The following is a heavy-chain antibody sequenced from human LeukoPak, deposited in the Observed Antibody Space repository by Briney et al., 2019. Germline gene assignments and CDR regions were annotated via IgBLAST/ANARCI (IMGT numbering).Heavy chain of an antibody. CDR3: ATFPNGY. CDR2: IIPILGIA. J-gene: IGHJ4*02. V-gene: IGHV1-69*04. Sequence: SVTVSCKASGGTFSSYAISWVRQAPGQGLEWMGRIIPILGIANYAQKFQGRVTMTEDTSTDTAYMELSSLRSEDTAVYYCATFPNGYWGQGTLVTVSS. CDR1: GGTFSSYA. D-gene: IGHD2-21*01.